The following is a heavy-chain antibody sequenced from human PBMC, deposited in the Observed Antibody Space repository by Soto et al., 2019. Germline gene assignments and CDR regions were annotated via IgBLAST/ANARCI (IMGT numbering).Heavy chain of an antibody. D-gene: IGHD6-13*01. CDR1: GYTFTSYD. CDR3: ARVDGSSWDYDY. J-gene: IGHJ4*02. CDR2: MNPNSGNT. Sequence: ASVKVSCKASGYTFTSYDINWVRQATGQGLEWMGWMNPNSGNTGYAQKFQGRVTMTRNTSISTAYMELSSLRSEDTAVYYCARVDGSSWDYDYWRQGTLVTVSS. V-gene: IGHV1-8*01.